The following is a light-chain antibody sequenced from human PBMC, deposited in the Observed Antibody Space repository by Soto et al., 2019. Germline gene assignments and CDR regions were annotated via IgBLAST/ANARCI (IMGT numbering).Light chain of an antibody. CDR1: QSVSSD. Sequence: EIVMTQSPATLSVSPGERVTLSCRASQSVSSDLAWYQQKPGQAPRLLIYGASSRATGIPDRFSGSGSGTDFTLTISRLEPEDFAVYHCQQHGSSPWTFGQGTKVDIK. V-gene: IGKV3-20*01. CDR3: QQHGSSPWT. CDR2: GAS. J-gene: IGKJ1*01.